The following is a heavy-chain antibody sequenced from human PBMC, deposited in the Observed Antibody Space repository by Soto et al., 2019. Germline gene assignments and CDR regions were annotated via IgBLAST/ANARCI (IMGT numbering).Heavy chain of an antibody. CDR3: AKDRRDYDSSGYVVNNWFDP. CDR2: ISYDGSNK. Sequence: HPGGSLRLSCAASGFTFSSYGMHWVRQAPGKGLEWVAVISYDGSNKYYADSVKGRFTISRDNSKNTLYLQMNSLRAEDTAVYYCAKDRRDYDSSGYVVNNWFDPWGQGTLVTVSS. J-gene: IGHJ5*02. D-gene: IGHD3-22*01. CDR1: GFTFSSYG. V-gene: IGHV3-30*18.